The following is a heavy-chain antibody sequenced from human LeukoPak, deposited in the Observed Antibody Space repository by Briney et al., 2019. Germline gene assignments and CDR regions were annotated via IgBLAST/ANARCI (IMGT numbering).Heavy chain of an antibody. J-gene: IGHJ6*03. CDR1: GGTFSSDP. CDR3: ARGPYDSSGYDYFYYYMDV. Sequence: SVKVSCKASGGTFSSDPIRWVRQAPGQGLEWMGGIIPIFGTANYAQKFQGRVTITTDESTSTAYMELSSLRSEDTAVYYCARGPYDSSGYDYFYYYMDVWGKGTTVTVSS. CDR2: IIPIFGTA. D-gene: IGHD3-22*01. V-gene: IGHV1-69*05.